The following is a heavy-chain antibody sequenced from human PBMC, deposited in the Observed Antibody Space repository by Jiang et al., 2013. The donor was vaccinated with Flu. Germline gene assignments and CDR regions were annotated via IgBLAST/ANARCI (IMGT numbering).Heavy chain of an antibody. D-gene: IGHD6-19*01. Sequence: LTCTVSGGSISSSSYYWGWIRQPPGKGLEWIGSIYYSGSTYYNPSLKSRVTISVDTSKNQFSLKLSSVTAADTAVYYCASVAVAGKALDYWGQGTLVTVSS. V-gene: IGHV4-39*01. CDR2: IYYSGST. J-gene: IGHJ4*02. CDR1: GGSISSSSYY. CDR3: ASVAVAGKALDY.